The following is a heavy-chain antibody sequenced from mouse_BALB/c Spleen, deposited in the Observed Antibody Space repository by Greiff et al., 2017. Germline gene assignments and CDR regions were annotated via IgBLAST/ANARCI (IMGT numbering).Heavy chain of an antibody. J-gene: IGHJ4*01. Sequence: QVHVKQSGAELVRPGTSVKVSCKASGYAFTNYLIEWVKQRPGQGLEWIGVINPGSGGTNYNEKFKGKATLTADKSSSTAYMQLSSLTSDDSAVYFCARSLVRGGAMDYWGQGTSVTVSS. CDR1: GYAFTNYL. CDR3: ARSLVRGGAMDY. D-gene: IGHD6-2*01. CDR2: INPGSGGT. V-gene: IGHV1-54*01.